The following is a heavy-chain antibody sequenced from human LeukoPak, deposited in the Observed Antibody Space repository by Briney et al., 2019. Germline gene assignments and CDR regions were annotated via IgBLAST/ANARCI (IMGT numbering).Heavy chain of an antibody. V-gene: IGHV5-51*01. CDR1: GYSINNYW. D-gene: IGHD2-15*01. J-gene: IGHJ5*02. CDR3: ARQEYCSGGSCYTWFDP. CDR2: IYPADSDV. Sequence: GESLKISCKGSGYSINNYWIGWVRQMPGKGLEWMGIIYPADSDVRYSPSFQGQVTISGDKSISTAYLQWSSLKASDTAMYYCARQEYCSGGSCYTWFDPWGQGTLVIVSS.